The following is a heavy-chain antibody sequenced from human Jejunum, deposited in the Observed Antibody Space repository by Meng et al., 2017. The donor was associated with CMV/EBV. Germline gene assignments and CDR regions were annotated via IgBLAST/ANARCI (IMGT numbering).Heavy chain of an antibody. CDR2: VSHDGSNE. J-gene: IGHJ4*02. Sequence: LKISGVASGFTFSSPIHWVRQAPGKGLEWVAVVSHDGSNEHYADSVKGRFTISRDNSKNTLYLQMNSLRTEDTAVYYCARDPGVDFWGQGTLVTVSS. CDR3: ARDPGVDF. V-gene: IGHV3-30*04. D-gene: IGHD3-3*01. CDR1: GFTFSSP.